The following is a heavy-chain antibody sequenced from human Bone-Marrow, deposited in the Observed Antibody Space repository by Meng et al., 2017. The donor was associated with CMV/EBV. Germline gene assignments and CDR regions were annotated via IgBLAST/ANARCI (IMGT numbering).Heavy chain of an antibody. Sequence: SGSTFTSYYMHWVRQAPGQGLEWMGIINPSGGSTSYAQKFQGRVTMTRDTSTSTVYMELSSLRSEDTAVYYCARGFQSSSSTGWFDPWGQGTLVTVSS. CDR3: ARGFQSSSSTGWFDP. D-gene: IGHD6-6*01. J-gene: IGHJ5*02. CDR2: INPSGGST. V-gene: IGHV1-46*01. CDR1: GSTFTSYY.